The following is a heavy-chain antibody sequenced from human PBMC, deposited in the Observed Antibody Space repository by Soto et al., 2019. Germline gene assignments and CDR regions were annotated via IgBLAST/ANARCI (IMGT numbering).Heavy chain of an antibody. D-gene: IGHD2-15*01. CDR3: AKDGGLAVVVAATPNY. Sequence: GGSLRLSCAASGFTFSSYGMHWVRQAPGKGLEWVAVISYDGSNKYYGDSVKGRFTISRDNSKNTLFLQMNSLRAEDTAVYYCAKDGGLAVVVAATPNYWGQGIMVTVSS. J-gene: IGHJ4*02. V-gene: IGHV3-30*18. CDR2: ISYDGSNK. CDR1: GFTFSSYG.